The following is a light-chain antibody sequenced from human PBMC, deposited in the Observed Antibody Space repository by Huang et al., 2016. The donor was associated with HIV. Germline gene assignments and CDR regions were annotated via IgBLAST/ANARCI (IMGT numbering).Light chain of an antibody. V-gene: IGKV3-11*01. CDR1: LSIGSY. Sequence: EIVFTQSPATLSLSPGEGATLSCRASLSIGSYLSWYQQRPGQAPGLIIYDSSIRATGIPARFSGSGSGTDFTLTSSSLEPEDFAVYYCQQRNNWPPWTFGQGTKVELK. CDR3: QQRNNWPPWT. J-gene: IGKJ1*01. CDR2: DSS.